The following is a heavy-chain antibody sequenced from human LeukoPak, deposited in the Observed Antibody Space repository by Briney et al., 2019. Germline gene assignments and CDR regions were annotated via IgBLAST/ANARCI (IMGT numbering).Heavy chain of an antibody. D-gene: IGHD5-18*01. CDR3: TSERIQLWLDD. CDR1: GGSMTSSTYY. V-gene: IGHV4-39*01. J-gene: IGHJ5*01. Sequence: SETLSLNCTVSGGSMTSSTYYWRWIRQPPGKGLERIGSIHYRGSTSYNPSLKSRVAISVDTSKNQFSLKPSSVRTADTSVYYCTSERIQLWLDDGGQGTLVTVSS. CDR2: IHYRGST.